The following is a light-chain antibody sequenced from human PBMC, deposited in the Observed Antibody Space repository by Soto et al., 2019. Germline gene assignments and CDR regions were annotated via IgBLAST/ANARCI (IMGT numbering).Light chain of an antibody. CDR3: SSQAGRNTVV. Sequence: QSVLTQPPSASGSPGQSVTISCTGTSSDVGAYNYVSWYQQHPGKAPKLMIFEVSKRPSGVPDRFSGSKSGNTASLTVSGLQAEDEAEYYCSSQAGRNTVVFGGGTKVTVL. V-gene: IGLV2-8*01. J-gene: IGLJ2*01. CDR1: SSDVGAYNY. CDR2: EVS.